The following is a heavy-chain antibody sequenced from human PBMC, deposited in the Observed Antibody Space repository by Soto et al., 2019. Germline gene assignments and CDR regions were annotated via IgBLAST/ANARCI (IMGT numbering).Heavy chain of an antibody. CDR3: ARGWWAHFDY. CDR2: IYSGVST. Sequence: EVQLVESGGGLVQPGGSLRLSCAASGFTVSSNYMNWVRQAPGKGLEWVSVIYSGVSTYYADCVKGRFTISRDNSKNTLYLQMNTLRAEDTAVYYCARGWWAHFDYWGQGTLVTVSS. D-gene: IGHD2-15*01. J-gene: IGHJ4*02. CDR1: GFTVSSNY. V-gene: IGHV3-66*01.